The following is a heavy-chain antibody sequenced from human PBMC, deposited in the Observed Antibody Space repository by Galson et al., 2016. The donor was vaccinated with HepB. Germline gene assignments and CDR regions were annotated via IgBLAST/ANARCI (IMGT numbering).Heavy chain of an antibody. CDR1: GFTFSDHW. Sequence: SLRLSCAASGFTFSDHWMSWVRQAPGKGLEWVANIKEDGSDKHYVDLVKGRFTISRDNAKNSLYLQINNLRAEDTAVYYCAREGTTPREFAAFDIWGQGTMVNVSS. D-gene: IGHD1-7*01. J-gene: IGHJ3*02. CDR2: IKEDGSDK. CDR3: AREGTTPREFAAFDI. V-gene: IGHV3-7*01.